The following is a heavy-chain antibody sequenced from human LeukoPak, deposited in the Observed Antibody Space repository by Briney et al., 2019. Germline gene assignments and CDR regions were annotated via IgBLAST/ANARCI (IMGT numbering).Heavy chain of an antibody. CDR1: GGSISSGSYY. J-gene: IGHJ5*02. CDR2: IYHSGST. CDR3: ARHEGRPPINWFDP. V-gene: IGHV4-39*01. Sequence: PSETLSLTCTVSGGSISSGSYYWGWIRQPPGKGLEWIGSIYHSGSTYYNPSLKSRVTISVDTSKNQFSLKLSSVTAADTAVYYCARHEGRPPINWFDPWGQGTLVTVSS. D-gene: IGHD3-10*01.